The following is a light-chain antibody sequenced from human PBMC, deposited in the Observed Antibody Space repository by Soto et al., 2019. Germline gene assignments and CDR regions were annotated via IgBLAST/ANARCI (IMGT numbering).Light chain of an antibody. Sequence: AIRMTQSPSSFSASTGDRVTITCRASQGISSYLAWYQQKPGKAPKLLVYAASTLQNGVPSRFSGRGSETDFTLTISCLQSEDFATYFCQQYYSYPQTFGQGTKLEIK. CDR1: QGISSY. V-gene: IGKV1-8*01. CDR2: AAS. J-gene: IGKJ2*01. CDR3: QQYYSYPQT.